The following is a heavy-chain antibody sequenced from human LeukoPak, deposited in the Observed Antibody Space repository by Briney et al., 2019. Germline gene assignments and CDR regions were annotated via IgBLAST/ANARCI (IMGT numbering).Heavy chain of an antibody. D-gene: IGHD2-15*01. CDR1: GYTFTSYD. J-gene: IGHJ4*02. Sequence: GASVKVSCKASGYTFTSYDINWVRQATGQGLEWMGWMNPNSGNTGYAQKFQGRVTMTRNTSISTAYMELSSLRSEDTAVYYCASVAHSRPNADYWGQGTLVTVSS. CDR3: ASVAHSRPNADY. CDR2: MNPNSGNT. V-gene: IGHV1-8*01.